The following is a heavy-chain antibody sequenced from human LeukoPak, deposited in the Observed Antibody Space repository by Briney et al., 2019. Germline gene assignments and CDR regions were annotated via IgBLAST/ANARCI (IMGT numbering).Heavy chain of an antibody. J-gene: IGHJ6*03. Sequence: GGSLRLSCAASGFTSSSYGMHWVRQAPGKEREWVAFIRYDGSNKYYTDSVKGRFTISRDNSTNTLYLQMNSLRAEDRAVYYCAKDLEWESLESAYMDVWGKGTTVTVSS. CDR1: GFTSSSYG. D-gene: IGHD3-3*01. V-gene: IGHV3-30*02. CDR3: AKDLEWESLESAYMDV. CDR2: IRYDGSNK.